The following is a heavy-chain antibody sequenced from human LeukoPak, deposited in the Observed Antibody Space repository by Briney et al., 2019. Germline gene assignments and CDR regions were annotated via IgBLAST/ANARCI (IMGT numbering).Heavy chain of an antibody. V-gene: IGHV1-2*02. CDR3: ARGGPNYYDSSGLDY. Sequence: GASVKVSCKVSGYTLTELSMHWVRQAPGKGLEWMGWINPNSGGTNFAQKFQGRVTMTRDTSISTAYMELNRLRSEDTAVYYCARGGPNYYDSSGLDYWGQGTLVTVSS. CDR2: INPNSGGT. CDR1: GYTLTELS. D-gene: IGHD3-22*01. J-gene: IGHJ4*02.